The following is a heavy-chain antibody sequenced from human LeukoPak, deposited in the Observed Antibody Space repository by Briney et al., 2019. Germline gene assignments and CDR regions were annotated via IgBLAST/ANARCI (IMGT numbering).Heavy chain of an antibody. CDR3: ARRLLGYCSGGSCYSGYFQH. D-gene: IGHD2-15*01. J-gene: IGHJ1*01. CDR2: IYYSGST. CDR1: GGSISSYY. Sequence: SETLSLTCTVSGGSISSYYWSWIRQPPGKGLEWIGYIYYSGSTNYNPSLKSRVTISVDTSKNQFSLKLSSVTAADTAVYYCARRLLGYCSGGSCYSGYFQHWGQGTLVTVSS. V-gene: IGHV4-59*12.